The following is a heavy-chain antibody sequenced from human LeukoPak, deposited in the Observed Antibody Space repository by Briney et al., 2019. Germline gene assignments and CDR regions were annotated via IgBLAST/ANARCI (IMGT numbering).Heavy chain of an antibody. J-gene: IGHJ4*02. Sequence: QPGGSLRLSCAASGFTFSSYWMHWVRQVPGKGLVWVSRITSEGSSTSYADSVKGRFTISRDNAKNTLYLQMNSLRAEDTAVYYCARGSSVVALDWGQGNLVTVSS. D-gene: IGHD2-15*01. V-gene: IGHV3-74*01. CDR1: GFTFSSYW. CDR3: ARGSSVVALD. CDR2: ITSEGSST.